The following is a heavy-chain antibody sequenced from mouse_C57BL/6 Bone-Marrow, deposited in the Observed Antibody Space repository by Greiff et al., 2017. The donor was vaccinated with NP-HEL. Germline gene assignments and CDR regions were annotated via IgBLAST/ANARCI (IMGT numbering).Heavy chain of an antibody. V-gene: IGHV5-15*04. CDR1: GFTFSDYG. CDR2: ISNLAYSI. CDR3: ARRYGSSYWYFDV. J-gene: IGHJ1*03. Sequence: DVMLVESGGGLVQPGGSLKLSCAASGFTFSDYGMAWVRQAPRKGPEWVAFISNLAYSIYYADTVTGRFTISRENAKNTLYLEMSSLRSEDTAMYYCARRYGSSYWYFDVWGTGTTVTVSS. D-gene: IGHD1-1*01.